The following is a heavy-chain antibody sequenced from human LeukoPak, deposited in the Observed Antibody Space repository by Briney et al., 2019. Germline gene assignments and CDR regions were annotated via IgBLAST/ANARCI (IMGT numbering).Heavy chain of an antibody. Sequence: GGSLRLSCAASGFTFSSCAMTWVRQAPGKGLEWVSAISDSGDTTYYADSMKGRFTISRDNSKNTLFLQMNSLRAEDTAVYHCARGGWYVGFDFWGQGTLVTVSS. V-gene: IGHV3-23*01. J-gene: IGHJ4*02. CDR3: ARGGWYVGFDF. D-gene: IGHD6-19*01. CDR2: ISDSGDTT. CDR1: GFTFSSCA.